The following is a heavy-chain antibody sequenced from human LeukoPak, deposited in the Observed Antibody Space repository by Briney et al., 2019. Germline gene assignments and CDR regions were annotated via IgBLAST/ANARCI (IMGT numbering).Heavy chain of an antibody. V-gene: IGHV1-18*04. CDR1: GYTFTDYY. J-gene: IGHJ4*02. Sequence: ASVKVSCKASGYTFTDYYMHWVRQAPGQGLEWMGWITPYNGDTNYAQNLQDRVTMTTDTSTSAAYMELRSLRSDDTAVYFCARVAGVSYNYFDSWGQGTLVTVSS. CDR2: ITPYNGDT. CDR3: ARVAGVSYNYFDS. D-gene: IGHD1-26*01.